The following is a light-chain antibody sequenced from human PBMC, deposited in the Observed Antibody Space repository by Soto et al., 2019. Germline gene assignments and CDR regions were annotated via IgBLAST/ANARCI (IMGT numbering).Light chain of an antibody. V-gene: IGKV1-5*03. CDR3: QQYNSHPNT. CDR1: QNISSW. J-gene: IGKJ2*01. CDR2: KAS. Sequence: DIQMPQSPSTLSASLGDSVTITCRASQNISSWLAWYHKKPGKAPTLLIYKASSFESGVPSRFSGSGSGTQVTLTISRRQPDDVARYYVQQYNSHPNTFGQGTKLEIK.